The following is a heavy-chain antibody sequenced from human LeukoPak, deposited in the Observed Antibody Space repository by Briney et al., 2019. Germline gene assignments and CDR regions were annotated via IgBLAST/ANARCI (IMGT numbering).Heavy chain of an antibody. CDR3: ARGSYVLRFLEWSRKNWFDP. CDR2: MNPNSGNT. V-gene: IGHV1-8*01. Sequence: ASVKVSCKASGYTFTSYDIHWVRQATGQGLEWMGWMNPNSGNTGYAQKFQGRVTMTRNTSISTAYMELSSLRSEDTAVYYCARGSYVLRFLEWSRKNWFDPWGQGTLVTVSS. J-gene: IGHJ5*02. D-gene: IGHD3-3*01. CDR1: GYTFTSYD.